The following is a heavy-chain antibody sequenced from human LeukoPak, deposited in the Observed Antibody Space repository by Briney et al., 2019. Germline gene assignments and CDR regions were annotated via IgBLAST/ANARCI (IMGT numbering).Heavy chain of an antibody. Sequence: SETLSLTCTVSGGSISSGDYYWSWIRQPPGKGLEWIGYIFYSGSTYYNSSLKSRVTISVDTSKNQFSLKLSSVTAADTAVYYCARADSSGSSGIWGQGTMVTVSS. V-gene: IGHV4-30-4*01. D-gene: IGHD3-22*01. CDR1: GGSISSGDYY. J-gene: IGHJ3*02. CDR3: ARADSSGSSGI. CDR2: IFYSGST.